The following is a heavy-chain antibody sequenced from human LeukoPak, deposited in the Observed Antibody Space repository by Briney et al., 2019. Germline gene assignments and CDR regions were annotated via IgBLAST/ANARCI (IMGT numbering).Heavy chain of an antibody. J-gene: IGHJ3*02. CDR3: ARGRPYIVVEGSRAAFDI. CDR2: INHSGST. CDR1: GGSFSGYY. D-gene: IGHD2-2*01. Sequence: SETLSLTCAVYGGSFSGYYWSWIRQPLGKGLEWIGEINHSGSTNYNPSLKSRVTISVDTSKNQFSLKLSSVTAADTAVYYCARGRPYIVVEGSRAAFDIWGQGTMVTVSS. V-gene: IGHV4-34*01.